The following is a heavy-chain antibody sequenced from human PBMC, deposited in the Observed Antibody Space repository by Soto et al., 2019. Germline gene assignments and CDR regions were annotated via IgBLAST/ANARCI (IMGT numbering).Heavy chain of an antibody. V-gene: IGHV4-34*01. CDR2: ITHSGST. J-gene: IGHJ4*02. CDR3: TRRGAARPWL. D-gene: IGHD6-6*01. CDR1: GEALSNYY. Sequence: SETLSLTXAVYGEALSNYYWSWIRQPPGKGLEWIGEITHSGSTNYNPSLESRVTISADTSKNQFSMKMRSVTAPDTAAYYCTRRGAARPWLWGQVTPVTVSS.